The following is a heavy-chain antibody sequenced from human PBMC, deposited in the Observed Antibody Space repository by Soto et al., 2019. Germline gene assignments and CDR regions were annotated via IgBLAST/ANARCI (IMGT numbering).Heavy chain of an antibody. D-gene: IGHD1-26*01. CDR1: GFTFSSYA. J-gene: IGHJ1*01. CDR3: ARDSEVGDTQYFQH. CDR2: ISYDGSNK. Sequence: QVQLVESGGGVVQPGRSLRLSCAASGFTFSSYAMHWVRQAPGKGLEWVAVISYDGSNKYYADSVKGRFTISRDNSKNTLYLQMNSLRAEDTAVYYCARDSEVGDTQYFQHWGQGTLVTVSS. V-gene: IGHV3-30-3*01.